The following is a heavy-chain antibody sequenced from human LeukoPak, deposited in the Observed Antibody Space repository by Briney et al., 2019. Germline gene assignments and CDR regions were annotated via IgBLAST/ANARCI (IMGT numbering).Heavy chain of an antibody. CDR3: ASSGEPGPAAMKDFDY. D-gene: IGHD2-2*01. Sequence: PGRSLRLSCAASGFTFSSYGTHWVRQAPGKGLEWVAVIWYDGGNKYYADSVKGRFTISRDNSKNTLYLQMNSLRAEDTAVYYCASSGEPGPAAMKDFDYWGQGTLVTVSS. V-gene: IGHV3-33*01. CDR1: GFTFSSYG. J-gene: IGHJ4*02. CDR2: IWYDGGNK.